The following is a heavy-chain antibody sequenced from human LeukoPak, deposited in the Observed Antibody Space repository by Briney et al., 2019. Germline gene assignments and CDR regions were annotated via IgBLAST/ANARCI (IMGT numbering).Heavy chain of an antibody. CDR3: TRGGSSSSWFDP. D-gene: IGHD6-13*01. CDR1: GYTFTSYA. J-gene: IGHJ5*02. CDR2: INAGNGNT. V-gene: IGHV1-3*03. Sequence: ASVKVSCKASGYTFTSYAIHWVRQAPGQRLEWMGWINAGNGNTKYSQDFQGRVTITRDTSASIAYMELSSLRSEDMAVYYCTRGGSSSSWFDPWGQGTLVTVSS.